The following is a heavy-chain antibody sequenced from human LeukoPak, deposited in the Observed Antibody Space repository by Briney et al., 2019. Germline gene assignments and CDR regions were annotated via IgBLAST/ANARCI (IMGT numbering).Heavy chain of an antibody. CDR2: VDPEDGET. V-gene: IGHV1-69-2*01. J-gene: IGHJ4*02. Sequence: ASVKVSCKVSGYTFTDYYMHWVQQAPGKGLEWMGLVDPEDGETIYAEKFQGRVTITADTSTDTAYMELSSLRSDDTAVYYCARGYDSSDYWGQGTLVTVSS. D-gene: IGHD3-22*01. CDR3: ARGYDSSDY. CDR1: GYTFTDYY.